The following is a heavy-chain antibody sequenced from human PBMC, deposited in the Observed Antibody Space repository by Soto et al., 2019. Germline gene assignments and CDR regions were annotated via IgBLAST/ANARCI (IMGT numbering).Heavy chain of an antibody. CDR1: GGSISWGDYY. Sequence: QVQLQESGPGLVKPSQTLSLTCTVSGGSISWGDYYWSWIRQPPGKGLEWIGYIYYSGSTYYNPSLKSRVTISVDTSKNQFSLKLSSVTAADTAVYYCARELDGLETQGAFDIWGQGTMVTVSS. J-gene: IGHJ3*02. V-gene: IGHV4-30-4*01. CDR2: IYYSGST. CDR3: ARELDGLETQGAFDI.